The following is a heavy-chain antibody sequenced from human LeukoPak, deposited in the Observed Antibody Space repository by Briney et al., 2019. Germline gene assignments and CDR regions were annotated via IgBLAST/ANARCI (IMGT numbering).Heavy chain of an antibody. CDR3: ARDSRDLDYSSSSGLGY. V-gene: IGHV3-33*01. D-gene: IGHD6-6*01. J-gene: IGHJ4*02. Sequence: GRSLRLSCAASGFTLRTYAIHWVRQAPGKGLEWVAVIWYDGTTKYNEDSVKGRFTISRDTSKNTLYLQMNSLRAEDTAVYYCARDSRDLDYSSSSGLGYWGQGTLVTVSS. CDR1: GFTLRTYA. CDR2: IWYDGTTK.